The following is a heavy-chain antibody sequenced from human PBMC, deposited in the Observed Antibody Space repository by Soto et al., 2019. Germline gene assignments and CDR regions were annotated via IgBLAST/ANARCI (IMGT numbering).Heavy chain of an antibody. CDR3: AKGPAYCSGGSCSIDY. Sequence: PGGSLRLSCAASGFTFSSYGMHWVRQAPGKGLEWVAVISYDGSNKYYADSVKGRFTISRDNSKNTLYLQMNSLRAEDTAVYYCAKGPAYCSGGSCSIDYWGQGTLVTVSS. V-gene: IGHV3-30*18. CDR1: GFTFSSYG. CDR2: ISYDGSNK. J-gene: IGHJ4*02. D-gene: IGHD2-15*01.